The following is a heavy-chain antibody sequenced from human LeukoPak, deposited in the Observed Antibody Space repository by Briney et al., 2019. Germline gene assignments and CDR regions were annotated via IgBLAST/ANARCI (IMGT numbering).Heavy chain of an antibody. CDR1: GYTFTDYY. CDR3: GRDRLTFDY. D-gene: IGHD6-6*01. CDR2: IDPNSGAT. J-gene: IGHJ4*02. V-gene: IGHV1-2*02. Sequence: ASVKGSCKASGYTFTDYYMHWVWQAPGQGLEWMGWIDPNSGATKYAQKFQGRVTMTRDTSISTAYMELRRLRSDDTALYYCGRDRLTFDYWGQGTLVTVSS.